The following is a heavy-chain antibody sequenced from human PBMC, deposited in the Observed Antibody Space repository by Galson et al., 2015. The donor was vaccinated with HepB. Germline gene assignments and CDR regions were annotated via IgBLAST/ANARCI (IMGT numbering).Heavy chain of an antibody. CDR1: GFTFSRYW. J-gene: IGHJ4*02. D-gene: IGHD1-20*01. Sequence: LRLSCAASGFTFSRYWMHWVRQAPGKGLVWVSRINSDGSSTSYADSEKGRFTISRDNAKNTLYLQMNSLRAEDTAVYYCASADNWNHALDYWGQGTLVTVSS. CDR2: INSDGSST. V-gene: IGHV3-74*01. CDR3: ASADNWNHALDY.